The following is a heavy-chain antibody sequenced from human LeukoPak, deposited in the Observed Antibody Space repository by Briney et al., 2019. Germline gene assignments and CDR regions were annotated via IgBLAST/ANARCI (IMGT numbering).Heavy chain of an antibody. D-gene: IGHD4-11*01. CDR2: ISGSGGST. Sequence: GGSLRLSCAASGFTSSSYAMSSYAMSWVRQAPGKGLEWVSTISGSGGSTYYADSVKGRFTISRDNSKNTLFLQMNSLRAEDTAVYYCAKETLHGFDNWGQGTLVTVSS. CDR3: AKETLHGFDN. J-gene: IGHJ5*02. CDR1: GFTSSSYAMSSYA. V-gene: IGHV3-23*01.